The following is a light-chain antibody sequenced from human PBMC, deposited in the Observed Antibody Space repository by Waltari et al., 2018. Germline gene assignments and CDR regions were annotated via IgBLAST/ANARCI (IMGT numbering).Light chain of an antibody. CDR3: LLSYSGGNV. CDR2: DTR. CDR1: TGAVTSGHY. V-gene: IGLV7-46*01. J-gene: IGLJ6*01. Sequence: QAVVTQEPSLTVSPGGTVTLTCGPSTGAVTSGHYPYWVQQKPGQAPRTLIYDTRNKHSWTPARFSGSLLGGKAALTLSGAQPEDEAEYYCLLSYSGGNVFGGGTKVTVL.